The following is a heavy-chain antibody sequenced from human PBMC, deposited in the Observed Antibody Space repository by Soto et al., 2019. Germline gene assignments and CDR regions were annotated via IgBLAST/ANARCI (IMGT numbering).Heavy chain of an antibody. V-gene: IGHV3-13*01. Sequence: GGSLRLSCAASGFTFSSYDMHWVRQATGKGLEWVSAIGTAGDTYYPGSVKGRFTISRENAKNSLYLQMNSLRAEDTAVYYCATGRGKATVRGMDVSGQGTTLTVSS. CDR1: GFTFSSYD. J-gene: IGHJ6*02. CDR2: IGTAGDT. CDR3: ATGRGKATVRGMDV. D-gene: IGHD4-4*01.